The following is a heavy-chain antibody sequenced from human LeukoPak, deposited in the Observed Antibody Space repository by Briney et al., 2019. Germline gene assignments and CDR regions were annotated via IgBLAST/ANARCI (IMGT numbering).Heavy chain of an antibody. V-gene: IGHV3-7*01. Sequence: GGSLRLSCVASGFSFSDHWMNWFRHAPGKGLEWVATIKKDGSEQYYVDSVKGRFTISRDNAKNSLYLQINSLRAEDTAVYYCARDLNYLQSDYRGQGTLVTVSS. D-gene: IGHD5-24*01. CDR2: IKKDGSEQ. CDR1: GFSFSDHW. J-gene: IGHJ4*02. CDR3: ARDLNYLQSDY.